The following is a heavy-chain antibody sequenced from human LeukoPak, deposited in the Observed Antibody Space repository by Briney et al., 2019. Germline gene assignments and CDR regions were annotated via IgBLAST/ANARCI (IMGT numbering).Heavy chain of an antibody. V-gene: IGHV1-2*06. Sequence: ASVKVSCKASGYTFTGYYMHWVRQAPGQGLEWMGRINPNSGGTNYAQKFQDRVTMTRDTSISTAYMELSRLRSDDTAVYYCARVLRITMVRGADTFDYWGQGTLVTVSS. D-gene: IGHD3-10*01. CDR2: INPNSGGT. CDR1: GYTFTGYY. CDR3: ARVLRITMVRGADTFDY. J-gene: IGHJ4*02.